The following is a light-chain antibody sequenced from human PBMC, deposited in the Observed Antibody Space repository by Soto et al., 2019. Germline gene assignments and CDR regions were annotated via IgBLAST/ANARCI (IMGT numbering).Light chain of an antibody. CDR3: QVWDSSSDHVV. CDR1: NIGSKS. J-gene: IGLJ2*01. CDR2: YDS. Sequence: SYELNQPPSVSVAPGKTARITCGGNNIGSKSVHCYQQKPGQAPVLVIYYDSDRPSGIPERFSGSNSGNTATLTISRVEAGDEADYYCQVWDSSSDHVVFGGGTKLTVL. V-gene: IGLV3-21*04.